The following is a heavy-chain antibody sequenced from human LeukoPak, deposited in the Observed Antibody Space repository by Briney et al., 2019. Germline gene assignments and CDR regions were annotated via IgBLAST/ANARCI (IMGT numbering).Heavy chain of an antibody. J-gene: IGHJ5*02. CDR1: GGSISSSSYY. Sequence: SETLSLTCTVSGGSISSSSYYWGWIRQPPGKGLEWIGSIYYSGSTYYNPSLKSRVTISVDTSKNQFSLKLSSVTAADTAVYYCARRDYTSWYYYNTCFDPWGQGTLVTVSS. V-gene: IGHV4-39*01. CDR2: IYYSGST. CDR3: ARRDYTSWYYYNTCFDP. D-gene: IGHD6-13*01.